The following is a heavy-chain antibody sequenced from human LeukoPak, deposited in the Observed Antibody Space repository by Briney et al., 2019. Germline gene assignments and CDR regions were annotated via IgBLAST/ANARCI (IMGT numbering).Heavy chain of an antibody. CDR1: GYSFTSYW. CDR2: IYPGDSDT. CDR3: ARQGITMVRGVPYYFDY. J-gene: IGHJ4*02. D-gene: IGHD3-10*01. Sequence: GESLKISCKGSGYSFTSYWIGWVRQMPGKGLEWMGIIYPGDSDTRYSPSFQGQVTISAGKSISTAYLQWSSLKASDTAMYYCARQGITMVRGVPYYFDYWGQGTLVTVSS. V-gene: IGHV5-51*01.